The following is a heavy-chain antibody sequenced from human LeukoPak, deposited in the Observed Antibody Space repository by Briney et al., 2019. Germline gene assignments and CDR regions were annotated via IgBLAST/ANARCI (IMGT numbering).Heavy chain of an antibody. CDR2: INPNSGDT. J-gene: IGHJ5*02. D-gene: IGHD6-13*01. CDR3: ARRLSTWSEGWFDP. V-gene: IGHV1-2*02. Sequence: ASVTVSCKASGYTFTAYYIHWVRQAPGQGREWMGCINPNSGDTNYAQKFQGRVTMTRDTSITTAYMDLTSLTSDDTAVYYCARRLSTWSEGWFDPWGQGTLVTVSS. CDR1: GYTFTAYY.